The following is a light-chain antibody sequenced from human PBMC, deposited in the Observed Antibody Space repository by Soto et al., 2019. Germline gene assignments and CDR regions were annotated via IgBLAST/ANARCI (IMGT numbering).Light chain of an antibody. V-gene: IGKV3-20*01. J-gene: IGKJ4*01. CDR3: QQFSSYPLT. Sequence: EFVLTQSPGTLSLSPGERATLSCRASQTVRNNYLAWYQQKPGQAPRLLIYDASSRATGIPDRFSGSGSGTDFTLTISRLEPEEFAVYYCQQFSSYPLTFGGGTKVEIK. CDR1: QTVRNNY. CDR2: DAS.